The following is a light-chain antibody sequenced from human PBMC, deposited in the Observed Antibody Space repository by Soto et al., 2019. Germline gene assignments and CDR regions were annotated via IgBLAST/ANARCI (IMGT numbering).Light chain of an antibody. Sequence: QPVLTQPRSVSGSPGQSVTISCTGTSSDVGGYKYVCWYQQHPGKAPKLIIYDVSKRPSGVPDRFSGSKSGNTASLTISGLQAEDEADYYCCSYAGSYTYVIFGGGTKLTVL. J-gene: IGLJ2*01. V-gene: IGLV2-11*01. CDR1: SSDVGGYKY. CDR2: DVS. CDR3: CSYAGSYTYVI.